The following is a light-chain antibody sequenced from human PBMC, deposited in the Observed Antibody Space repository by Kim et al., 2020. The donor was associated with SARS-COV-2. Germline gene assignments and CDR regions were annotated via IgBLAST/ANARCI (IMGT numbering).Light chain of an antibody. J-gene: IGLJ1*01. V-gene: IGLV2-8*01. CDR2: EVS. CDR1: SSDVGGYNY. Sequence: GSPGQSVTISCTGASSDVGGYNYVSWYQQHPGKAPKLMIYEVSKRPSGVPDRFSGSKSGNTASLTVSGLQAEDEADYYCSSYAGKVFGTGTKVTVL. CDR3: SSYAGKV.